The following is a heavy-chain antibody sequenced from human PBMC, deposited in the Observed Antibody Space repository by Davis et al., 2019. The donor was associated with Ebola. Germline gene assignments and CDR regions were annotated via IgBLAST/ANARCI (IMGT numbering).Heavy chain of an antibody. V-gene: IGHV4-34*01. D-gene: IGHD4-17*01. Sequence: SETLSLTCAVYGGSFSGYYWSWIRQPPGKGLEWIGEINHSGSTNYNPSLKSRVTISVDTSKNQFSLKLSSVTAADTAVYYCARGIYRLRLGMDVWGQGTTVTVSS. J-gene: IGHJ6*02. CDR1: GGSFSGYY. CDR2: INHSGST. CDR3: ARGIYRLRLGMDV.